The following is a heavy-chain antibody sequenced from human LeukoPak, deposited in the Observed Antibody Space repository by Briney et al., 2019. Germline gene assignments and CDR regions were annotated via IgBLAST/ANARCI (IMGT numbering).Heavy chain of an antibody. Sequence: GGSLRLSCAASGFTFDDYAMHWVRQAPGKGLEWVSGISWNSGSIGYADSVKGRFTISRDNAKNSLYLQMNSLRAEAKAPYYCAKALVGATTGYDYYYYGMEVWGQGTTVTVS. CDR1: GFTFDDYA. V-gene: IGHV3-9*01. CDR2: ISWNSGSI. D-gene: IGHD1-26*01. J-gene: IGHJ6*02. CDR3: AKALVGATTGYDYYYYGMEV.